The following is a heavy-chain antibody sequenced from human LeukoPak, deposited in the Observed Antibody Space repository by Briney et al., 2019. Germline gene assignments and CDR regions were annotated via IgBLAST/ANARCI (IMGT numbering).Heavy chain of an antibody. J-gene: IGHJ4*02. D-gene: IGHD3-3*01. Sequence: GGSLRLSCAASGFIVDTNNMTWVRQAPGKGLEWVSLLLSDGRTYYADSVKGRFIISRDNSENSLYLQMSNLRVADTATYYCASERGGFWSGYYPFWGQGTLVTVSS. CDR2: LLSDGRT. CDR1: GFIVDTNN. CDR3: ASERGGFWSGYYPF. V-gene: IGHV3-53*01.